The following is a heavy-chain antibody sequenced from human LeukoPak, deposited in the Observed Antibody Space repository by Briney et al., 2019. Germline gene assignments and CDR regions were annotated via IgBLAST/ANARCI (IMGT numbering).Heavy chain of an antibody. D-gene: IGHD3-22*01. CDR1: GGSISSSSYY. J-gene: IGHJ4*02. CDR2: MYHSGST. CDR3: ARIPIVVVPGFFDY. Sequence: KASETLSLTCTVSGGSISSSSYYWGWIRRPPGKGLEWIGSMYHSGSTYYSPSLKSRVTISADMSKNQFSLKLSSVTAADTAVYYCARIPIVVVPGFFDYWGQGTLVTVSS. V-gene: IGHV4-39*01.